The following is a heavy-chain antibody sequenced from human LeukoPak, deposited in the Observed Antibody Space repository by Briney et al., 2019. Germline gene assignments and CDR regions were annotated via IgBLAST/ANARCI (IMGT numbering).Heavy chain of an antibody. CDR1: GFIFSTYW. V-gene: IGHV3-7*03. J-gene: IGHJ4*02. Sequence: GGSLRLSCTASGFIFSTYWVAWVRQAPGKGLEWVAKIKGDGSDNYYVDSVRGRCTISRDNAKNSLYLQMNSLRAEDTAVYYLARDHPRRFSYNYWGQGTLVTVSS. CDR3: ARDHPRRFSYNY. CDR2: IKGDGSDN. D-gene: IGHD1-26*01.